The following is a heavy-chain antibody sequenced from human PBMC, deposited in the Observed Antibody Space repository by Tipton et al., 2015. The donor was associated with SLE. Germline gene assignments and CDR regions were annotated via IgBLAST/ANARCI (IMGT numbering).Heavy chain of an antibody. CDR3: ARGLVPAATYYGMDV. V-gene: IGHV4-34*01. J-gene: IGHJ6*02. CDR2: INHSGST. CDR1: GGSFSGYY. Sequence: TLSLTCAVYGGSFSGYYWSWIRQPPGKGLEWIGEINHSGSTNYNPSLKSRVTISVDTSKNQFSLKLSSVTAADTAVYYCARGLVPAATYYGMDVWGQGTTVTVSS. D-gene: IGHD2-2*01.